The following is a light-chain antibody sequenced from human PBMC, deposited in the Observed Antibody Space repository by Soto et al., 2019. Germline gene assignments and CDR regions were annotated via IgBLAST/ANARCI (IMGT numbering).Light chain of an antibody. CDR3: QQYAGSPNT. J-gene: IGKJ2*01. CDR2: GTS. V-gene: IGKV3-20*01. Sequence: EIVLTQSPAALSLSLGERATLSCRASQYLSTSYLAWYQQKPGQAPRLLIYGTSRTATGIPDRFSGSGSGTDFTLTITRLEPEDFAVYYCQQYAGSPNTFGLGTKLEIK. CDR1: QYLSTSY.